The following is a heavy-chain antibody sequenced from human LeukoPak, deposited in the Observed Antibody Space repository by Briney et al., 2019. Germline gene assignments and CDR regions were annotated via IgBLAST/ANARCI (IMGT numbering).Heavy chain of an antibody. J-gene: IGHJ3*02. CDR2: IYYSGST. Sequence: PSETLSLTCTVSGGSISSYYWSWIRQPPGQGLEWIGYIYYSGSTNYNPSLKSRVTISVDTSKNQFSLKLSSVTASDTAVYYCARRRVGYSSGWYGTDAFDIWGQGTMVTVSS. CDR3: ARRRVGYSSGWYGTDAFDI. V-gene: IGHV4-59*08. D-gene: IGHD6-19*01. CDR1: GGSISSYY.